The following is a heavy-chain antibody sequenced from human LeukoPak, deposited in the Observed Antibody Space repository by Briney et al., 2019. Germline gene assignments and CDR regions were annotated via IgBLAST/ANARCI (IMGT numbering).Heavy chain of an antibody. CDR1: GFTFSSYA. D-gene: IGHD3-9*01. V-gene: IGHV3-23*01. Sequence: GGSLRLSCAASGFTFSSYAMSWVRQAPGKGLEWVSAISGSGGSTYYADSVKGRFTISRDNSKNTLYVQMNSLRAEDTAVYYCAKGLLTGYSGALYYFDYWGQGTLVTVSS. J-gene: IGHJ4*02. CDR2: ISGSGGST. CDR3: AKGLLTGYSGALYYFDY.